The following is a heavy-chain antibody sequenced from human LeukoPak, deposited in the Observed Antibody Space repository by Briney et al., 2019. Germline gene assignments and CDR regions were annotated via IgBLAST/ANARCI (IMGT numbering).Heavy chain of an antibody. J-gene: IGHJ4*02. CDR2: ISYDGSNK. D-gene: IGHD3-16*01. CDR3: AKNRYYDYVWGSLDD. V-gene: IGHV3-30*18. CDR1: GFTFSSYG. Sequence: GRSLRLSCAASGFTFSSYGMHWVRQAPGKGLEWVAVISYDGSNKYYADSVKGRFTISRDNSKNTLYLQMNSLRAEDTAVYYCAKNRYYDYVWGSLDDWGQGTLVTVSS.